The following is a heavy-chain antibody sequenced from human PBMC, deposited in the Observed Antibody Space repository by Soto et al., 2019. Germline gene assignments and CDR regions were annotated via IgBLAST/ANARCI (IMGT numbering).Heavy chain of an antibody. Sequence: GASVKVSCKASGGTFSSYTISWVRQAPGQGLEWMGRIIPILGIANYAQKFQGRVTITADKSTSTAYMELSSLRSEDTVVYYCARVVPAAPYYYYYMDVWGKGTTVTVSS. J-gene: IGHJ6*03. CDR2: IIPILGIA. D-gene: IGHD2-2*01. CDR1: GGTFSSYT. CDR3: ARVVPAAPYYYYYMDV. V-gene: IGHV1-69*02.